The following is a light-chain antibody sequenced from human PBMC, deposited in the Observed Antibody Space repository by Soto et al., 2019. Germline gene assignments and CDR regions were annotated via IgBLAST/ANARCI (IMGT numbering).Light chain of an antibody. J-gene: IGKJ4*01. V-gene: IGKV3-11*01. CDR1: QKIRSY. CDR3: QQRSHWPPLT. CDR2: DAS. Sequence: EIVLTQYPGTLTLYPGERANLSCRASQKIRSYLAWYQQKPGQAPRLLIYDASNRATGIPARFSGSGSGTDFTLTISSLEPEDLAVYYCQQRSHWPPLTFGGGTTVEIK.